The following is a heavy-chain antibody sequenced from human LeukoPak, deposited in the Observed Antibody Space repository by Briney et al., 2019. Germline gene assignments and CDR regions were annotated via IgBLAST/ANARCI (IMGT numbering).Heavy chain of an antibody. D-gene: IGHD4-23*01. CDR3: AKDRLYGGNSFFDN. Sequence: GGSLRLSCAASGFTFSSYAVSWVRQAPGKGLEWVSVISGSGGTTFYADSVKGRFTISRDNSKNMLYLRMSSLRAEDTAIYYCAKDRLYGGNSFFDNWGQGTLVTVSS. J-gene: IGHJ4*02. V-gene: IGHV3-23*01. CDR1: GFTFSSYA. CDR2: ISGSGGTT.